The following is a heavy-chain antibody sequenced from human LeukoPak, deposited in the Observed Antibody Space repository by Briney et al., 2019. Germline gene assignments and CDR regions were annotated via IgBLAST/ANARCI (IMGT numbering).Heavy chain of an antibody. V-gene: IGHV3-74*01. CDR3: AKDHTRVRGVINAFDI. Sequence: QPGGSLRLSCAASGFTFSSYWMHWVRQAPGKGLVWVSRINSDGSSTSYADSVKGRFTISRDNAKNTLYLQMNSLRAEDTAVYYCAKDHTRVRGVINAFDIWGQGTMVTVSS. CDR2: INSDGSST. CDR1: GFTFSSYW. D-gene: IGHD3-10*01. J-gene: IGHJ3*02.